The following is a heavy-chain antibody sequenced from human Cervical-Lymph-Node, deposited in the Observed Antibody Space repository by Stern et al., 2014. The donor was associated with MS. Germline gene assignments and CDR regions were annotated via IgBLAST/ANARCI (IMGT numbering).Heavy chain of an antibody. CDR3: ARLGDKNFWYFDL. J-gene: IGHJ2*01. CDR2: IFYGGRT. V-gene: IGHV4-39*01. Sequence: QVQLVESGPGLVKPSETLSLTCTVSGDSISSRSHYWGWIPQPPGKGLEWFGGIFYGGRTTYNSPLKSRFAISEETSKNQFSRKLSFVTAADTAVYYCARLGDKNFWYFDLWGRGTLVTVSS. CDR1: GDSISSRSHY. D-gene: IGHD1-7*01.